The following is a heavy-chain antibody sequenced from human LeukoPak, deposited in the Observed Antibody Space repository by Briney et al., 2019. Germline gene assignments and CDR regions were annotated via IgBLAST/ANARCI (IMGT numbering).Heavy chain of an antibody. V-gene: IGHV3-48*02. Sequence: GVLRLSCAASGFTLSSYSMNWVRQAPGKGLEWISHITWSGSAIFYADSVKGRFTISRDSAKNSLYLQMSSLRDEHTAIYYCARHAGNSGYGMDVWGRGTTVTVSS. CDR2: ITWSGSAI. D-gene: IGHD5-12*01. J-gene: IGHJ6*02. CDR3: ARHAGNSGYGMDV. CDR1: GFTLSSYS.